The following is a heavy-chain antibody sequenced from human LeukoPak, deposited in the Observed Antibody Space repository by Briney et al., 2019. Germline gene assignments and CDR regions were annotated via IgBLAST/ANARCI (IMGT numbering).Heavy chain of an antibody. V-gene: IGHV3-64*01. CDR3: ARGAQLTDY. J-gene: IGHJ4*02. CDR1: GFTFYTYG. Sequence: GGSLRLSCAASGFTFYTYGMHWVRQAPGKGLEYVSGIGPDGGTTYYANSVRGRFTISRDNSKYMLYLQMGSLTADDMAVYYCARGAQLTDYWGQGTLVTVSS. CDR2: IGPDGGTT. D-gene: IGHD6-13*01.